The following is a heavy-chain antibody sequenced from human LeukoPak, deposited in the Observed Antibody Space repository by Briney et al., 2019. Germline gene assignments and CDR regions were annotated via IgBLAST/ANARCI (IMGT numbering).Heavy chain of an antibody. CDR2: INPSGGST. CDR3: ARGSGLQIVVVTETFGY. CDR1: GYTFTSYY. D-gene: IGHD2-21*02. Sequence: ASVKVSCKASGYTFTSYYMHWVRQAPGQGLEWMGIINPSGGSTSYAQKFQGRVTMTRDMSTSTVYMELSSLRSEDTAVYYCARGSGLQIVVVTETFGYWGQGTLVTVSS. V-gene: IGHV1-46*01. J-gene: IGHJ4*02.